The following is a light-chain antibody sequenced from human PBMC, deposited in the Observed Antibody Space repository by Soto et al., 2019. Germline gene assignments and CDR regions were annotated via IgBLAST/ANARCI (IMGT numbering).Light chain of an antibody. Sequence: QSALTQPASVSGSPGRSITISCTGTSSDVGGYDFVSWFQQHPGKAPKLRIYNVNNRPSGVSNRFSGSKSGNTASLTISGLQAEDEADYYCSSYTSTSTWVFGGGTKLTVL. CDR3: SSYTSTSTWV. V-gene: IGLV2-14*01. CDR2: NVN. CDR1: SSDVGGYDF. J-gene: IGLJ2*01.